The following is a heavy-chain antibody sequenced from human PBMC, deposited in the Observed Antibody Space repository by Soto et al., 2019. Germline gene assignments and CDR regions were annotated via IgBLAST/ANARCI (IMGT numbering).Heavy chain of an antibody. V-gene: IGHV1-18*04. J-gene: IGHJ5*02. CDR2: ISAYDGKT. Sequence: ASVKVSCKASGYTFTSYGISWVRQAPGQGLELMGWISAYDGKTTYAEKFQGRVTLTTDTSTSTAYMELRSLRSDDTAIHYCARDPHEFWTSYWFDTWGQGTTVTVSS. D-gene: IGHD3-3*01. CDR1: GYTFTSYG. CDR3: ARDPHEFWTSYWFDT.